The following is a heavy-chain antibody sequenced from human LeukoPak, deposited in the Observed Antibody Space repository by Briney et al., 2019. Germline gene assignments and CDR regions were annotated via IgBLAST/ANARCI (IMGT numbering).Heavy chain of an antibody. CDR2: VSDTGDT. D-gene: IGHD3-3*01. V-gene: IGHV4-59*01. CDR1: GVSINGNY. J-gene: IGHJ5*02. CDR3: ARVFRGVVTSNWFDP. Sequence: SKTLSLTCTVSGVSINGNYWTWIRQLPGKGLEWIGFVSDTGDTDYNPSLKSRLTISADTSKSQLSLSLSSVTAADTALYYCARVFRGVVTSNWFDPWGPGTLFTVSS.